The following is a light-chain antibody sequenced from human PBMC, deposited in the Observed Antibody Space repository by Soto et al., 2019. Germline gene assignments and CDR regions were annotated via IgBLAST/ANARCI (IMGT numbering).Light chain of an antibody. J-gene: IGLJ2*01. CDR2: QDS. Sequence: SYELTQPPSVSVSPGQTASITCSGDKLGDKYACWYQQKPGQSPVLVIYQDSKRPSGIPERFSGSNSGNTATLTISGTQAMDEADYYCQAWDSSIVVFGVGTKVTVL. CDR3: QAWDSSIVV. V-gene: IGLV3-1*01. CDR1: KLGDKY.